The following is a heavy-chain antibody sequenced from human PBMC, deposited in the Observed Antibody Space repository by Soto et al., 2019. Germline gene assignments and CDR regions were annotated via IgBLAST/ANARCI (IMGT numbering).Heavy chain of an antibody. CDR1: GGTFSSYT. CDR3: ERAPAHSGYDP. CDR2: IIPILGIA. Sequence: QVQLVQSGAEVKKPGSSVKVSCKASGGTFSSYTISWVRQAPGQGLEWMGRIIPILGIANYAQKYQARNTNTADTPTSPAHMELSSLRSEHTAVYYCERAPAHSGYDPWGQGTLVTVSA. J-gene: IGHJ5*02. D-gene: IGHD5-12*01. V-gene: IGHV1-69*02.